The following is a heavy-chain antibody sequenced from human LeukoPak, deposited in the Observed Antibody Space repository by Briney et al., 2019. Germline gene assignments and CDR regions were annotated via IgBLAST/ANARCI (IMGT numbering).Heavy chain of an antibody. CDR3: ARYGDLDDAFDI. Sequence: GGSLRLSCAASGFTVSSNYMSWVRQAPGKGLEWVSLIYSGGSTYYADSVKGRFTISRDNSKNTLYLQMNSLRAEDTAVYYCARYGDLDDAFDIWGQGTMVTVSS. V-gene: IGHV3-53*01. J-gene: IGHJ3*02. D-gene: IGHD4-17*01. CDR1: GFTVSSNY. CDR2: IYSGGST.